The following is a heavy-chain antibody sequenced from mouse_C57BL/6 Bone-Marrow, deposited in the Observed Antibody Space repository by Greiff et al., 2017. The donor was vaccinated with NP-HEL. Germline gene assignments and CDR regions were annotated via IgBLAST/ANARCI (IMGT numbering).Heavy chain of an antibody. J-gene: IGHJ1*03. V-gene: IGHV2-6-1*01. CDR1: GFSLTSYG. CDR3: ARQPSYGSSYWYFDV. CDR2: IWSDGST. Sequence: VQRVESGPGLVAPSQSLSITCTVSGFSLTSYGVHWVRQPPGKGLEWLVVIWSDGSTTYNSALKSRLSISKDNSKSQVFLKMNSLQTDDTAMYYCARQPSYGSSYWYFDVWGTGTTVTVSS. D-gene: IGHD1-1*01.